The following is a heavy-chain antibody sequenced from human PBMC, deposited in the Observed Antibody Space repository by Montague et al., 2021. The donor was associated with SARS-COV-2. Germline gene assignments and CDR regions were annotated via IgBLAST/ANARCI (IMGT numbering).Heavy chain of an antibody. CDR1: GGSISGYY. CDR2: IYYSGST. D-gene: IGHD2-8*01. V-gene: IGHV4-59*01. J-gene: IGHJ6*02. CDR3: ARLLRSCTNGVCRTYYYYAKDV. Sequence: SETLSLTCTVSGGSISGYYWSWIRQPPGKGLEWIGYIYYSGSTKXXPLLESRVTVSVDRSKNQVSLKLSSVTAADTAVYYCARLLRSCTNGVCRTYYYYAKDVWGQGTTVTVSS.